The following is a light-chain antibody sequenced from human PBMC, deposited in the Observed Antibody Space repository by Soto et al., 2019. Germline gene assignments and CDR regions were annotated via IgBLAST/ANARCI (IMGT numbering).Light chain of an antibody. CDR2: LGS. Sequence: DIVMTQSPLSLPVTPGEPASISCRSSRSLLHSNGYNYLDWYLQKPGQSPQLLIYLGSNRASGVPDRFSGSGSGTDFTLKISRVEAEDVGVYYCMQALQTPYMYTFGQGTKLEIK. V-gene: IGKV2-28*01. CDR1: RSLLHSNGYNY. CDR3: MQALQTPYMYT. J-gene: IGKJ2*01.